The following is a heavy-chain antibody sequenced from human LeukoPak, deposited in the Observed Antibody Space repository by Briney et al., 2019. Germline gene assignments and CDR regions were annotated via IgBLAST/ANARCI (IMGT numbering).Heavy chain of an antibody. V-gene: IGHV3-9*01. D-gene: IGHD5-12*01. CDR2: ISWNSGSI. Sequence: GGSLRLSCAASGFTFDDYAMHWVRQAPGKGLEWVSGISWNSGSIGYADSVKGRFTISRDNAKNSLYLQMNSLRAEDTALYYCAKDIRVATTPYYYYGMDVWGQGTTVTVSS. J-gene: IGHJ6*02. CDR3: AKDIRVATTPYYYYGMDV. CDR1: GFTFDDYA.